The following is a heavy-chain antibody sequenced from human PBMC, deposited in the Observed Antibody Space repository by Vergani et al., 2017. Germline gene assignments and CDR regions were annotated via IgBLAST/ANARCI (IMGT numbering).Heavy chain of an antibody. Sequence: QVQLLQSGSELMKPGASVRISCEASGYTFTNYPLIWVRQAPGQGLEFMGWINTNSGNPTYAPGFTGRFVFSLDTSVSTAYLQISGLKAEDSAVYYCARGRQWRLTEYLYGMDVWGQGTTVTVSS. CDR2: INTNSGNP. J-gene: IGHJ6*02. V-gene: IGHV7-4-1*02. CDR1: GYTFTNYP. CDR3: ARGRQWRLTEYLYGMDV. D-gene: IGHD6-19*01.